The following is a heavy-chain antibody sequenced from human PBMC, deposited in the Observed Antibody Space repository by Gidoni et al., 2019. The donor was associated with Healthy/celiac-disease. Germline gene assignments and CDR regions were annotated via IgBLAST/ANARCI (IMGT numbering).Heavy chain of an antibody. J-gene: IGHJ6*02. CDR1: GSTFTSYG. D-gene: IGHD3-3*01. CDR2: ISAYNGNT. V-gene: IGHV1-18*04. CDR3: ARQPHYDFWSGYSGSMDV. Sequence: QVQLVQSGAEVKKPGASVKVSCKASGSTFTSYGISWVRQAPGQGLEWMGWISAYNGNTNYAQKLQGRVTMTTDTSTSTAYMELRSLRSDDTAVYYCARQPHYDFWSGYSGSMDVWGQGTTVTVSS.